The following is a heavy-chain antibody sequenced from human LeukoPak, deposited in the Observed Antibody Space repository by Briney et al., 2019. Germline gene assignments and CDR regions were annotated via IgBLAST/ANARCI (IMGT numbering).Heavy chain of an antibody. V-gene: IGHV3-48*03. J-gene: IGHJ4*02. CDR2: ISSSGSTI. Sequence: ETGGSLRLSCAASGFAFSSYEMNWVRQAPGKGLEWVSYISSSGSTIYYADSVKGRFTISRDNAKNSLYLQMNSLRAEDTAVYYCASLSSGWSNEFFDYWGQGTLVTVSS. D-gene: IGHD6-19*01. CDR1: GFAFSSYE. CDR3: ASLSSGWSNEFFDY.